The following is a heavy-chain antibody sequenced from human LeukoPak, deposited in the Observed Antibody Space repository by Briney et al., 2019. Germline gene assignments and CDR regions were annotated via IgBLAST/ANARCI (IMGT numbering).Heavy chain of an antibody. Sequence: GGSLRLSCAASEFTFSSYAMSWVRQAPGKGLEWVSAISGSGGSTYYADSVKGRFTISRDNSKNTLYLQMNSLRAEDTAVYYCAKERGDSRGKYYFDYWGQGTLVTVSS. CDR2: ISGSGGST. CDR1: EFTFSSYA. CDR3: AKERGDSRGKYYFDY. D-gene: IGHD2-21*02. J-gene: IGHJ4*02. V-gene: IGHV3-23*01.